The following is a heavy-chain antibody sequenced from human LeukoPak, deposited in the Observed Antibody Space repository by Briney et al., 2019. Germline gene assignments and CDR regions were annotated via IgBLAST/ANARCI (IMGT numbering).Heavy chain of an antibody. D-gene: IGHD5-18*01. CDR1: GFTYSNAW. J-gene: IGHJ4*02. Sequence: GVSLSLSCEAAGFTYSNAWMSWVRQAQGKGLEWVGRIKSRADGGTIDYAVPVKGRFIISRDDSRNTLYLQMNSLKIEDTAMYYCTTLRRTASDYWGQGTRVSVSS. CDR2: IKSRADGGTI. V-gene: IGHV3-15*01. CDR3: TTLRRTASDY.